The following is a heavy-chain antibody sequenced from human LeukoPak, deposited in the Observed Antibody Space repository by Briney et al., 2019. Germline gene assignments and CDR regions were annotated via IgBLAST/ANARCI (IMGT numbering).Heavy chain of an antibody. CDR2: TYYRSKWYN. V-gene: IGHV6-1*01. D-gene: IGHD6-19*01. CDR1: GDSVSSNSAA. CDR3: ARESGIAVAEGDLDY. Sequence: SQTLSLTCALSGDSVSSNSAAWNWIRQSPSRGLEWLGRTYYRSKWYNDYAVSVKSRITINPDTSKNQFSLQLNSVTPEDTAVYYCARESGIAVAEGDLDYWGQGTLVTVSS. J-gene: IGHJ4*02.